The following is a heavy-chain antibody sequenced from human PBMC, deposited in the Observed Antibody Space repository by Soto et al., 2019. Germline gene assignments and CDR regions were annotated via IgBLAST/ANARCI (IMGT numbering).Heavy chain of an antibody. CDR3: TRDRYSSSWYWDYYYYYGRDV. CDR2: ISSKAYGAST. Sequence: SLRLSCTPSPFTFGDYDMRWFRQAPGKGLEWVVFISSKAYGASTEYAPSVKGRFTISRDESKSIAYLQMNSLKTEDTAVYYCTRDRYSSSWYWDYYYYYGRDVWGQGTTVTVS. CDR1: PFTFGDYD. D-gene: IGHD6-13*01. J-gene: IGHJ6*02. V-gene: IGHV3-49*03.